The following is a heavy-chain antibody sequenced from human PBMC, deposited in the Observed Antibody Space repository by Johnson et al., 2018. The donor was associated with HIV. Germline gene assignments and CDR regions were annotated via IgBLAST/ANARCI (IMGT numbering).Heavy chain of an antibody. D-gene: IGHD5-24*01. CDR3: AKAWEMALGAFDI. CDR2: ISNSGTAT. V-gene: IGHV3-11*04. CDR1: GFTFSDYY. J-gene: IGHJ3*02. Sequence: VQLVESGGGVVQPGGSLRLSCAASGFTFSDYYMTWVRQAPGKGLEWISYISNSGTATYYGDSVKGRFTISRDNAKNSLYLQMSSLRAEDTAVYYCAKAWEMALGAFDIWGQGTMVTVSS.